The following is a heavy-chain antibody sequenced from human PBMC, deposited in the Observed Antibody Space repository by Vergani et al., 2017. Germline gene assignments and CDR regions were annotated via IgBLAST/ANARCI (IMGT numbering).Heavy chain of an antibody. Sequence: QVQLVQSGAEVKKPGSSVKVSCKASGGTFSSYALNWVRQAPGQGLEWMGSIIPSLATTIYAQKFQGRVTMTRNTSISTAYMELSSLRSEDTAVYYCARGLRRAARFQYYYYMDVWGKGTTVTVSS. J-gene: IGHJ6*03. CDR2: IIPSLATT. CDR1: GGTFSSYA. CDR3: ARGLRRAARFQYYYYMDV. D-gene: IGHD6-6*01. V-gene: IGHV1-69*04.